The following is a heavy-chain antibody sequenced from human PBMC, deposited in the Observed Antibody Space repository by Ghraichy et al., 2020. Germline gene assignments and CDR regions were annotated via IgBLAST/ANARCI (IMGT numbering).Heavy chain of an antibody. D-gene: IGHD1-7*01. J-gene: IGHJ4*02. CDR2: VYYDGST. Sequence: SLNISCGVSGGAISSSAYSWTWVRQPTEKGLEWIAYVYYDGSTYYNPSLKSRVTISLDNSKNQFSLELTSVTAADTAVYYCARALNYVGFDYWGQGTLVTVSS. CDR3: ARALNYVGFDY. CDR1: GGAISSSAYS. V-gene: IGHV4-30-2*01.